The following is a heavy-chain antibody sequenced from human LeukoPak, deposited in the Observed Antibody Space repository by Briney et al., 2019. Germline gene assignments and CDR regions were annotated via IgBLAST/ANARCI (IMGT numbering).Heavy chain of an antibody. CDR3: ARVTRGFVALDY. J-gene: IGHJ4*02. CDR2: IWYDGSNK. V-gene: IGHV3-33*01. Sequence: GGSLRLSCAASGFNFFTYGMHCVRQAPGQGLEWVAVIWYDGSNKYYADSVKGRFTISRDNSKSTLSLQMNSLRAEDTAVYYCARVTRGFVALDYWGQGTLVTVSS. CDR1: GFNFFTYG. D-gene: IGHD3-10*01.